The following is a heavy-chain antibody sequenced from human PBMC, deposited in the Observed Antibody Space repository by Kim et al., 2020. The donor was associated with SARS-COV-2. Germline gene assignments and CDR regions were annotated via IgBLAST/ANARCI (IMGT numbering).Heavy chain of an antibody. CDR2: IYYSGST. CDR3: ARARGFYDSSGYLLNDAFDI. V-gene: IGHV4-31*03. D-gene: IGHD3-22*01. Sequence: SETLSLTCTVSGGSISSGGYYWSWIRQHPGKGLEWIGYIYYSGSTYYNPSLKSRVTISVDTSKNQFSLKLSSVTAADTAVYYCARARGFYDSSGYLLNDAFDIWGQGTMVTVSS. J-gene: IGHJ3*02. CDR1: GGSISSGGYY.